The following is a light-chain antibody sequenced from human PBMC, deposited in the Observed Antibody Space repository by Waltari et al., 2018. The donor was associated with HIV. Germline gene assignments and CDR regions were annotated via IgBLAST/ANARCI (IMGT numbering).Light chain of an antibody. Sequence: SYVLTQPPSVSVAPGKTASITCEAANIGSKGVHWYQQKPGQAPILVIHYDSDRPSGIPPVLSGSNPGNTAHLPISRLQAVDEADDYCQVWDISTENWVFGVGTKLTVV. CDR3: QVWDISTENWV. J-gene: IGLJ3*02. CDR2: YDS. CDR1: NIGSKG. V-gene: IGLV3-21*04.